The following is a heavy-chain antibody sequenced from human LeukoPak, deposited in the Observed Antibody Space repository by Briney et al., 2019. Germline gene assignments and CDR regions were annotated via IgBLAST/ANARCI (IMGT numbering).Heavy chain of an antibody. CDR2: ISNSGDAT. CDR1: GFTFSNYA. V-gene: IGHV3-23*01. D-gene: IGHD3-3*01. CDR3: AKTPWRFLATYYYGMDV. Sequence: GGSLRLSCAASGFTFSNYAMSWVRQAPGKGLEWVSTISNSGDATYYADSVKGRFTISRDNSKNTLYQQMNSLRAEDTAVYYCAKTPWRFLATYYYGMDVWGQGTTVTVSS. J-gene: IGHJ6*02.